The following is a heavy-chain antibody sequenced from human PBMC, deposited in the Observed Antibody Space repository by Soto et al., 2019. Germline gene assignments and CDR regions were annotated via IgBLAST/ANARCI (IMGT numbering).Heavy chain of an antibody. J-gene: IGHJ6*02. CDR2: IYYDDGST. D-gene: IGHD6-13*01. Sequence: PVGSLRLSCAVSGVTGSTNYMILVRQAPGKGLEWVSVIYYDDGSTYYADSVKGRFSISRDSSRNTLYLQMNSLRAEDTAVYYCASGQQVILRYYYGLDVWGQGTTVTVSS. CDR1: GVTGSTNY. V-gene: IGHV3-53*01. CDR3: ASGQQVILRYYYGLDV.